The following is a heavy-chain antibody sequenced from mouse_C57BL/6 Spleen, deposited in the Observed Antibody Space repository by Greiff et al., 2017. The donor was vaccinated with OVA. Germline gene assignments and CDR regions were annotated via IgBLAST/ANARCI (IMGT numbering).Heavy chain of an antibody. CDR2: IDPEDGET. CDR3: AGDYYGSKYFDV. D-gene: IGHD1-1*01. Sequence: EVQLQQSGAELVKPGASVKLSCTASGFNIKDYYMHWVKKRTEQGLEWIGRIDPEDGETKYAQKFQGKATITADTSSNTAYLQLSSLTSEDTAVYYCAGDYYGSKYFDVWGTGTTVTVSS. J-gene: IGHJ1*03. V-gene: IGHV14-2*01. CDR1: GFNIKDYY.